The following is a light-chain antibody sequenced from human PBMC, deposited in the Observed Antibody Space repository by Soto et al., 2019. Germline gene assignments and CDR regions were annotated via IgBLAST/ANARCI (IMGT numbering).Light chain of an antibody. CDR2: AAS. V-gene: IGKV1-12*01. CDR1: RGISTW. CDR3: QQANSFPLT. Sequence: DIQMTKFPPPGSAPEGARVTTLCRAGRGISTWLAWYQQKPGKAPKPLIYAASSLQSGVPSRFSGSGSGTDFTLTISSLQPEDFATYYCQQANSFPLTFGGGTKVEIK. J-gene: IGKJ4*01.